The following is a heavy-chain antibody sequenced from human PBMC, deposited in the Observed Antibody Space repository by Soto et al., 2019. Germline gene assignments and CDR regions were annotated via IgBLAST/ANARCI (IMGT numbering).Heavy chain of an antibody. V-gene: IGHV3-74*01. CDR1: GFTFSSYW. CDR2: INRDGTST. CDR3: ARVGQGRYYFDY. J-gene: IGHJ4*02. Sequence: EVQLVESGGGLVQPGGSLRLSCAGSGFTFSSYWMHWVRQAPGNGLVCVSRINRDGTSTSYEDSVKGRFTIFRDNAKNTLYLQMNSLRAEDTAVYYCARVGQGRYYFDYWGQGTLVTVSS.